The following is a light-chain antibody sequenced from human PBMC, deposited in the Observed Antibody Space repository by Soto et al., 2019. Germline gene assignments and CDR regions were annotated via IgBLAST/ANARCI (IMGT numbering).Light chain of an antibody. J-gene: IGLJ3*02. CDR2: DTN. CDR1: TGPVTSDLY. Sequence: QAVVTQEASVTVSPGDTVTLTCGSGTGPVTSDLYPYWFQQKPGQDPMTLISDTNNKGFRTHARFSGSLLGVKAALTLLNAQPEDEADSFCLLSHGVARVFGGGTKLTV. CDR3: LLSHGVARV. V-gene: IGLV7-46*02.